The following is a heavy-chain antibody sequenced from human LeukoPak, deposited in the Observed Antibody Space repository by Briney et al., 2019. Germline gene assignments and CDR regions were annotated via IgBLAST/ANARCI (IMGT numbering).Heavy chain of an antibody. J-gene: IGHJ6*02. CDR3: GRDRSGPGGMDV. CDR2: ISYDGSNK. Sequence: PGGSLRLSCAASGFTFSSYGMHWVRQAPGKGLEWVAVISYDGSNKYYADSVKGRFTISRDNSKNTLYLQMNSLRAEDTAVYYCGRDRSGPGGMDVWGQGTTVTVSS. D-gene: IGHD3-16*02. CDR1: GFTFSSYG. V-gene: IGHV3-30*03.